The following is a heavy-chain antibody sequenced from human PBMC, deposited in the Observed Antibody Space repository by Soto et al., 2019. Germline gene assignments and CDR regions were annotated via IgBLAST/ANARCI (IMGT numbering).Heavy chain of an antibody. D-gene: IGHD5-18*01. V-gene: IGHV1-18*01. CDR3: ARDPGYSYGYN. CDR2: ISAHNGNT. J-gene: IGHJ4*02. Sequence: SVKVSCKGSGYDFTTYGITWVRQAPGQGLEWMAWISAHNGNTDYAQKLQGRVTVTRDTSTSTAYMELRSLRSEDTAVYYCARDPGYSYGYNWGQGTLVTVSS. CDR1: GYDFTTYG.